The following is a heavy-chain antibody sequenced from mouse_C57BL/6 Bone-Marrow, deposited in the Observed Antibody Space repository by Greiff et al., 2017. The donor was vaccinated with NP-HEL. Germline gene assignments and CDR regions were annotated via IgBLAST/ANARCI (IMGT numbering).Heavy chain of an antibody. V-gene: IGHV5-6*01. CDR1: GFTFSSYG. J-gene: IGHJ3*01. Sequence: EVQLVESGGDLVKPGGSLKLSCAASGFTFSSYGMSWVRQTPDKRLEWVATISSGGSYTYYPDSVKGRFTISRDNAKNTLYLQMSSLKSEDTAMYYCARHGDYDVRAYWGQGTLVTVSA. CDR3: ARHGDYDVRAY. CDR2: ISSGGSYT. D-gene: IGHD2-4*01.